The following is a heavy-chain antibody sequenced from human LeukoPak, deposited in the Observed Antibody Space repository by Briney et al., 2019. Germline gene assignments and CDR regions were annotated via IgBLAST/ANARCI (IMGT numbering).Heavy chain of an antibody. J-gene: IGHJ4*02. D-gene: IGHD3-9*01. Sequence: GESLKISCKGSGYSFTSYWIGWVRQMPGKGLEWMGIIYPGDSDTRYSPSFQGQVTISADKSISTAYLQWSSLKASDTAMYYCARVPDILTGYYPFDYWGQGTLVTLSS. CDR3: ARVPDILTGYYPFDY. CDR1: GYSFTSYW. CDR2: IYPGDSDT. V-gene: IGHV5-51*01.